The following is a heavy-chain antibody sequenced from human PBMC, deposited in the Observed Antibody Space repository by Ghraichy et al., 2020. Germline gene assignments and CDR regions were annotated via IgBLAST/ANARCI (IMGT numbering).Heavy chain of an antibody. CDR1: GFTFSDYY. J-gene: IGHJ6*02. CDR3: ARETAYSRQSHGMDV. CDR2: ISSSGSTI. D-gene: IGHD6-13*01. V-gene: IGHV3-11*01. Sequence: GGSLRLSCAASGFTFSDYYMSWIRQAPGKGLEWVSYISSSGSTIYYADSVKGRFTISRDNAMNSLYLQMNSLRAEDTDVYYCARETAYSRQSHGMDVWGQRTKASVSS.